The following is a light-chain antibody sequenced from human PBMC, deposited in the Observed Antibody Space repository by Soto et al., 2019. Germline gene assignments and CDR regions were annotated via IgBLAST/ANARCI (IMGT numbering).Light chain of an antibody. Sequence: QSVLTQPPSVSAAPGQKVTISCSGSNSNIGNKDVSWYQQFPGTAPKLLIYDNNRRPSGIPDRFSASKSDTLATLAITGLQTGDEADYYCGTWDSGLSVVVFGGGTKLTVL. CDR3: GTWDSGLSVVV. CDR2: DNN. CDR1: NSNIGNKD. J-gene: IGLJ2*01. V-gene: IGLV1-51*01.